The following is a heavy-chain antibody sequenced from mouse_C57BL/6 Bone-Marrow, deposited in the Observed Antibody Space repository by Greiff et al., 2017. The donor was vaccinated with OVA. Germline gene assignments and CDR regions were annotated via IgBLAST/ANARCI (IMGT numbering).Heavy chain of an antibody. CDR3: ARTYYGSSYY. Sequence: QVQLQQPGAELVRPGSSVKLSCKASGYTFTSYWMDWVKQRPGQGLEWIGNIYPSDSETHYNQKFKDKATLTVDKSSSTAYMQLSSLTSEDSAVYYCARTYYGSSYYWGQGTLVTVSA. D-gene: IGHD1-1*01. V-gene: IGHV1-61*01. CDR1: GYTFTSYW. J-gene: IGHJ3*01. CDR2: IYPSDSET.